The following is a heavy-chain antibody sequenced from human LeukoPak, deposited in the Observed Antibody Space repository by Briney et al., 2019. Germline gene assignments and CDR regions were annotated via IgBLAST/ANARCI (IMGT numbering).Heavy chain of an antibody. D-gene: IGHD2-21*02. Sequence: SVKVSCKASGGPFSSYAINWVRQAPGQGLELMGGIIPIFDTVNYAQKFQGRVTITADKSTTTAYMELSSLRSEDTAMYYCARDLVVVTATVNDAFDIWGQGTMVTVSS. V-gene: IGHV1-69*06. CDR1: GGPFSSYA. CDR2: IIPIFDTV. CDR3: ARDLVVVTATVNDAFDI. J-gene: IGHJ3*02.